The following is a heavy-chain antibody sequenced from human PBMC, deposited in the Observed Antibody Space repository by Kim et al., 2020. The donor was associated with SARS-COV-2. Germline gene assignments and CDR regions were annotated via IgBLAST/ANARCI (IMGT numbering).Heavy chain of an antibody. CDR1: GESFSGYY. V-gene: IGHV4-34*01. D-gene: IGHD2-21*01. J-gene: IGHJ6*01. CDR2: INHSGST. Sequence: SETLSLTCAVYGESFSGYYWSWIRQPPGKGLEWIGEINHSGSTNYNPSLKSRVTISVDTSKTQFSLKLSSVTAADTAVYYCARSLVRALKLFPSYYYYYG. CDR3: ARSLVRALKLFPSYYYYYG.